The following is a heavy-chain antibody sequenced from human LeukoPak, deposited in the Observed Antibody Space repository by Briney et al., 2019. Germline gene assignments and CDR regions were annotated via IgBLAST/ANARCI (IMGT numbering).Heavy chain of an antibody. V-gene: IGHV3-53*01. CDR2: IYSGGNT. CDR3: ASYNPYY. Sequence: GGSLRLSCAASGFTFSSYSMTWVRQAPGKGLEWVSVIYSGGNTYYADSVKGRFTISRDNSKNTLHLQMNSLRAEDTAVYYCASYNPYYGGQGTLVTVSS. D-gene: IGHD1-1*01. J-gene: IGHJ4*02. CDR1: GFTFSSYS.